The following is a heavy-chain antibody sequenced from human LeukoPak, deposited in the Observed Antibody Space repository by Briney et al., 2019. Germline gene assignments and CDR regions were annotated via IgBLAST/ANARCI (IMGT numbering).Heavy chain of an antibody. D-gene: IGHD6-6*01. Sequence: PGGSLRLSCAASGFTFSSYEMNCVRQAPGKGLEWVSYISSSGSTIYYADSVKGRFTISRDNAKNSLYLQMNSLRAEDTAVYYCAREYSSSSYDYWGQGTLVTVSS. CDR3: AREYSSSSYDY. CDR2: ISSSGSTI. J-gene: IGHJ4*02. V-gene: IGHV3-48*03. CDR1: GFTFSSYE.